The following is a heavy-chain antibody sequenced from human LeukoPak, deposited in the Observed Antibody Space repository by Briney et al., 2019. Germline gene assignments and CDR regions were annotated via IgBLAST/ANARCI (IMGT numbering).Heavy chain of an antibody. D-gene: IGHD6-13*01. J-gene: IGHJ4*02. V-gene: IGHV3-48*02. Sequence: PGGSLRLSCAASGFTFSSYSMNWVRQAPGKGLEWVSYISSSNSPTYYADSVKGRFTISRDNAKNSLYLQMNSLRDEDTAVYYCARGLGKTIAAAGTFDYWGQGTLVTVSS. CDR3: ARGLGKTIAAAGTFDY. CDR2: ISSSNSPT. CDR1: GFTFSSYS.